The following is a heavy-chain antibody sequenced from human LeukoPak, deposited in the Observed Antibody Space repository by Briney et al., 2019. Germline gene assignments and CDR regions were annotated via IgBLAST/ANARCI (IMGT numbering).Heavy chain of an antibody. CDR3: AKASTGAKAALDY. CDR2: IYYDGNNK. J-gene: IGHJ4*02. CDR1: GFTFSSYG. D-gene: IGHD4/OR15-4a*01. Sequence: GGSLRLSCAASGFTFSSYGMHWVRQAPGKGLEWVAVIYYDGNNKYYVDSVKGRLTISRDNSKNTLYLQMNSLRAEDTAVYYCAKASTGAKAALDYWGQGTLVTVSS. V-gene: IGHV3-30*18.